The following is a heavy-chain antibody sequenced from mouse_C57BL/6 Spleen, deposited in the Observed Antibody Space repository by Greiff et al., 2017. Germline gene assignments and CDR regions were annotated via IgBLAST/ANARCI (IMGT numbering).Heavy chain of an antibody. Sequence: QVQLQQPGAELVMPGASVKLSCKASGYTFTSYWMHWVKQRPGQGLEWIGVIDPSDSYTNYNQKFKGKSTLTVDKSSSTAYMQLSSLTSEDSAVYYCARGNGSSYILFAYWGQGTLVTVSA. CDR1: GYTFTSYW. D-gene: IGHD1-1*01. V-gene: IGHV1-69*01. J-gene: IGHJ3*01. CDR3: ARGNGSSYILFAY. CDR2: IDPSDSYT.